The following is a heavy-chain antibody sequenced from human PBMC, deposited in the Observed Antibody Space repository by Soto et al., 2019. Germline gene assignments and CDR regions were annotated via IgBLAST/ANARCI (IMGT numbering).Heavy chain of an antibody. CDR3: ARVRGDCSGGSCYLPLYFDY. CDR2: IIPIFGTA. D-gene: IGHD2-15*01. J-gene: IGHJ4*02. V-gene: IGHV1-69*15. Sequence: GASVKVSCKASGGTFSSYAISWVRQAPGQGLEWMGRIIPIFGTANYAQKFQGRVTITADESTSTAYMELSSLRSEDTAVYYCARVRGDCSGGSCYLPLYFDYWGQGTLVTVSS. CDR1: GGTFSSYA.